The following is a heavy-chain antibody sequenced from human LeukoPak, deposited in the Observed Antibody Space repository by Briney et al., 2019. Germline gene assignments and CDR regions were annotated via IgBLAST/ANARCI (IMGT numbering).Heavy chain of an antibody. CDR3: AKGCRLWFGESDPQYYCDY. D-gene: IGHD3-10*01. CDR1: GFTFNSYA. Sequence: GGSLSLFCAASGFTFNSYAKSWVRQAPAKGLEGVSAISGSGGSTYYADSVKGRFTISRDNSKNTLYLQINSLGAEDTGGYYCAKGCRLWFGESDPQYYCDYWGQGTLVTVSS. J-gene: IGHJ4*02. V-gene: IGHV3-23*01. CDR2: ISGSGGST.